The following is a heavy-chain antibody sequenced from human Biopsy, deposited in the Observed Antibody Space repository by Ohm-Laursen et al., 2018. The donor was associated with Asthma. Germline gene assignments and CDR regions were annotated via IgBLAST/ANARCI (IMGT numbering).Heavy chain of an antibody. D-gene: IGHD1-26*01. CDR1: GFSFSSYG. J-gene: IGHJ4*02. CDR2: ISYDGTNT. CDR3: AKEIGNTLPFDY. V-gene: IGHV3-30*18. Sequence: SSLRLSCAASGFSFSSYGMHWVRQAPGKGLEWVAVISYDGTNTFSADSVKGRFTISRDNSKNTLYLQMNSLRAEDTALYYCAKEIGNTLPFDYWGQGTLVTVSS.